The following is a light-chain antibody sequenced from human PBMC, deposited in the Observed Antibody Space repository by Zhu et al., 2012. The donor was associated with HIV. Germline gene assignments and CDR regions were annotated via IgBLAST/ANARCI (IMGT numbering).Light chain of an antibody. CDR2: GPS. J-gene: IGKJ4*01. V-gene: IGKV3D-20*02. CDR1: QSVTANY. Sequence: ETVLTQSPGTLSLSPGERATLSCRASQSVTANYLAWYQQKSGQPPRLLIYGPSGRATGIPDRFSGSGSGTDFTLTISSLEPEDFALYYCQQRSNWPLTFGGGTRVEI. CDR3: QQRSNWPLT.